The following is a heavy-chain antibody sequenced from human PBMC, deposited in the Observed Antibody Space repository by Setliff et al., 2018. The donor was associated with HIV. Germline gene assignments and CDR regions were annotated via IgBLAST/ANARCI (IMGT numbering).Heavy chain of an antibody. D-gene: IGHD3-10*01. CDR1: GYTLADHY. Sequence: ASVKVSCKASGYTLADHYIHWVRQAPGQGLERMGRINPRDGSTGYAQRFQGRVTMTRDTSRGTVCMELRSLISEDTAVYCCARAPFTSGHYGSDYWGQGTLVTVSS. CDR3: ARAPFTSGHYGSDY. J-gene: IGHJ4*02. CDR2: INPRDGST. V-gene: IGHV1-46*01.